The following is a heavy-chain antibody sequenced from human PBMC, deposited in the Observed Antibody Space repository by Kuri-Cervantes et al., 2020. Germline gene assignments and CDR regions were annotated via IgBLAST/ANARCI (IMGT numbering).Heavy chain of an antibody. V-gene: IGHV3-33*03. J-gene: IGHJ6*04. D-gene: IGHD4-17*01. CDR2: IYYDGSDK. CDR3: AKAAGVWGDYFAYMDV. CDR1: GFIISNYG. Sequence: GGSLRLSCAASGFIISNYGIHWVRQAPGKGLEWVAVIYYDGSDKYYADSVKGRFTISRDKDTLYLQMNSLRAEDTAVYYCAKAAGVWGDYFAYMDVWGKGTTVTVSS.